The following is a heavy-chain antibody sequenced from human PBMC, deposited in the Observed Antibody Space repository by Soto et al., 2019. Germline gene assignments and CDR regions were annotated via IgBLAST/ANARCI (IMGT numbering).Heavy chain of an antibody. J-gene: IGHJ5*02. Sequence: SLKISCKSSGGTFSSYDISWVLQAPSQLLEWMGGIIPIFGTANYAQKFQGRVTITADESTSTAYMELRSLRSDDTAVYYCAQVYCSSTTCSSIKPWFDPWGQGNLVTVSS. V-gene: IGHV1-69*01. CDR3: AQVYCSSTTCSSIKPWFDP. CDR2: IIPIFGTA. D-gene: IGHD2-2*01. CDR1: GGTFSSYD.